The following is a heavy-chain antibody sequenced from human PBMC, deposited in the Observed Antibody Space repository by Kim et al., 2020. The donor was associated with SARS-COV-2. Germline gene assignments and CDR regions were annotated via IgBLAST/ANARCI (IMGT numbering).Heavy chain of an antibody. Sequence: GGSLRLSCAASGFTFRSYSMNWVRQAPGKGLEWVASISSSSSYIYNADSVKGRFTISRDNAKNSLYLQMNSLRAEDTAVYYCARDFNYYGSGSYYIYGMDVWGQGTTVTVSS. CDR2: ISSSSSYI. V-gene: IGHV3-21*01. J-gene: IGHJ6*02. D-gene: IGHD3-10*01. CDR1: GFTFRSYS. CDR3: ARDFNYYGSGSYYIYGMDV.